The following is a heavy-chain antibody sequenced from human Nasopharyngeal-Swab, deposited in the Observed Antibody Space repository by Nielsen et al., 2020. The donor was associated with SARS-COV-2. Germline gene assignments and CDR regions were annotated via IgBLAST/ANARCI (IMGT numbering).Heavy chain of an antibody. CDR3: ARDLGGGYCTTTNCPGS. CDR1: GFIFISYA. Sequence: GESLKISCSASGFIFISYAIVWVRQAPGKGLEYVSAISSNGVNTYYADSVKGRFTISRDSSTNTLYLQMNNVRAEDTAVYYCARDLGGGYCTTTNCPGSWGQGTLVTVSS. V-gene: IGHV3-64*04. CDR2: ISSNGVNT. J-gene: IGHJ1*01. D-gene: IGHD2-2*01.